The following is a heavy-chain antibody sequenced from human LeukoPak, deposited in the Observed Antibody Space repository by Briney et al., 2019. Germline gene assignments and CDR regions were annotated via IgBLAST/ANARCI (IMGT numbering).Heavy chain of an antibody. CDR1: GYTFSSFY. Sequence: ASVKVSCKASGYTFSSFYVHWMRQAPGQGLEWVGWINPNGGGTKFSQKFQGRVTMTRDTTIDTVYMELSSLRFDDTAVYYCARDDYYDSSGYYDYYYMDVWGKGTTVTVSS. CDR3: ARDDYYDSSGYYDYYYMDV. CDR2: INPNGGGT. D-gene: IGHD3-22*01. V-gene: IGHV1-2*02. J-gene: IGHJ6*03.